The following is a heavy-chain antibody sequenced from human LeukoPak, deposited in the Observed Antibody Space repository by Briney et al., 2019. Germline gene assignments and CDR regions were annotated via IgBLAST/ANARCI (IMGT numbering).Heavy chain of an antibody. V-gene: IGHV4-59*08. CDR1: GDSISSYY. CDR2: VYNSGST. D-gene: IGHD3-22*01. CDR3: ARHMYDISGYPYFDY. J-gene: IGHJ4*02. Sequence: EASETLSLTCTVSGDSISSYYWTWIRQPPGKGLEWIGYVYNSGSTDYNPSLKSRVTISVDTSKNQFSLKLSSVTAADTAVYFCARHMYDISGYPYFDYWGQGTLVTVSS.